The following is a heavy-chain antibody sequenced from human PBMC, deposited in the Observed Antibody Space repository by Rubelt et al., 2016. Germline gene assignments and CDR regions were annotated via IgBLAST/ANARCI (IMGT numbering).Heavy chain of an antibody. CDR2: IIPIFGTA. CDR3: ARGIVVVPAARTKEGYYYYGMDV. V-gene: IGHV1-69*01. Sequence: VRQAPGQGLEWMGGIIPIFGTANYAQKFQGRVTITADEPTSTAYMELSSLRSEDTAVYYCARGIVVVPAARTKEGYYYYGMDVWGQGTTVTVSS. D-gene: IGHD2-2*01. J-gene: IGHJ6*02.